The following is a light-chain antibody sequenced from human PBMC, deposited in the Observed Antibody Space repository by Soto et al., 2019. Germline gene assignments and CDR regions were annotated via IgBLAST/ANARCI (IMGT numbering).Light chain of an antibody. V-gene: IGKV3-20*01. J-gene: IGKJ4*01. Sequence: EIVLPQSPGTLSLSPGERATLSCRASQSVSSSYLAWYQQKPDQALRLLTYNAFNRATGITDRFSGSGSVTDFTLTISGLEPEDFAVYYCQQYGSSPGTFGGGTKVDIK. CDR1: QSVSSSY. CDR2: NAF. CDR3: QQYGSSPGT.